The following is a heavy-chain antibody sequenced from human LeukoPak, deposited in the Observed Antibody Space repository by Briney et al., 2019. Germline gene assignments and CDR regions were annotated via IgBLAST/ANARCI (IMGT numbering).Heavy chain of an antibody. CDR1: GGSISSHY. Sequence: SETLSLTCTVSGGSISSHYWSWIRQPPGKGLEWIGYIYYSGNTNYNPSLKSRVTISVDTSKNQFSLRLSSVTAADTAVYYCARDRDGPYYYDSSGYYGGAFDIWGQGTMVTVSS. V-gene: IGHV4-59*11. J-gene: IGHJ3*02. CDR2: IYYSGNT. CDR3: ARDRDGPYYYDSSGYYGGAFDI. D-gene: IGHD3-22*01.